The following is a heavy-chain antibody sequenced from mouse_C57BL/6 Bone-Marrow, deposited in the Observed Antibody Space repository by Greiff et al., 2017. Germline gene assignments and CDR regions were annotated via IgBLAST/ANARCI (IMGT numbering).Heavy chain of an antibody. Sequence: EVQLQQSGPVLVKPGASVKMSCKASGYTFTDYYMNWVKQSHGKSLEWIGVINPYNGGTSYNQKFKGKATLTVDKSSSTAYMELNSLTSEDSAVYYCARKEGGYCDYWGQGTTLTVSS. D-gene: IGHD2-3*01. CDR2: INPYNGGT. CDR1: GYTFTDYY. J-gene: IGHJ2*01. CDR3: ARKEGGYCDY. V-gene: IGHV1-19*01.